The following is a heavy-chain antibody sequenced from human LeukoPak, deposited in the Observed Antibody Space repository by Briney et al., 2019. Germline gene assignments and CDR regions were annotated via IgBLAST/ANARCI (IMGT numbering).Heavy chain of an antibody. V-gene: IGHV3-21*01. J-gene: IGHJ6*02. D-gene: IGHD3-10*01. CDR2: ISSSSSYI. CDR3: ARDRLVRGAIYPLEYYYYGMDV. CDR1: VFTFSSYS. Sequence: GGSLRLSCAASVFTFSSYSMNWVRQAPGKGLEWVSSISSSSSYIYYADSVKGRFTISRDNAKNSLYLQMNSLRAEDTAVYYCARDRLVRGAIYPLEYYYYGMDVWGQGTTVTVSS.